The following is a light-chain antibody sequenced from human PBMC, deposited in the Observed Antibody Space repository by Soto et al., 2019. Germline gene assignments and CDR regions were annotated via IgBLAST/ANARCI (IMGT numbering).Light chain of an antibody. V-gene: IGKV3D-20*01. J-gene: IGKJ4*01. CDR2: DAS. CDR1: QSFSTNY. CDR3: QQYGRSPS. Sequence: EIVLTHSPATLSLSPGERATLSCGASQSFSTNYSAWYQQKPGLAPRLLIYDASSRATGISDRFSGSGSGTDFTLTISRLEPEDFAVYYCQQYGRSPSFGGGTKVDIK.